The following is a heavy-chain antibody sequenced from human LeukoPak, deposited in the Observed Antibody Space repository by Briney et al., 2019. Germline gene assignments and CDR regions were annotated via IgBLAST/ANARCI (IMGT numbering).Heavy chain of an antibody. Sequence: SGTLSLTCAVSGGSISSSSWWSWVRQPPGKGLEWIGEIYHSGSTNYNPSLKSRVTISVDKSKNQFSLKLSSVTAADTAVYYCARDPSMGSASSWAFDIWGQGTMVTVSS. V-gene: IGHV4-4*02. CDR2: IYHSGST. CDR3: ARDPSMGSASSWAFDI. D-gene: IGHD3-16*01. CDR1: GGSISSSSW. J-gene: IGHJ3*02.